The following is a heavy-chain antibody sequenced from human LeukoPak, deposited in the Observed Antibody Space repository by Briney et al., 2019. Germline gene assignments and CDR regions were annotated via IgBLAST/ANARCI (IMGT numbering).Heavy chain of an antibody. D-gene: IGHD6-19*01. Sequence: GGSLRLSCAASGFTFSSYAMSWVRQAPGKGLEWVSAISGSGGSTYYADSVKGRFTISRDNSKNTLYLQMNSLRAEDTAVYYCAKCLGVAVAGGSLRYYYGMDVWGQGTTVTVSS. CDR2: ISGSGGST. V-gene: IGHV3-23*01. J-gene: IGHJ6*02. CDR1: GFTFSSYA. CDR3: AKCLGVAVAGGSLRYYYGMDV.